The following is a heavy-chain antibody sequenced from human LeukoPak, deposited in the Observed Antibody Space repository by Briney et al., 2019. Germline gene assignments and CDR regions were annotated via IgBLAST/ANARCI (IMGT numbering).Heavy chain of an antibody. J-gene: IGHJ4*02. D-gene: IGHD6-6*01. V-gene: IGHV1-24*01. CDR1: GYTLTELS. Sequence: ASVKVSCKVSGYTLTELSMHWVRQAPGKGLEWMGGFDPEDGETIYAQKFQGRVTITEDASTDTAYMELSSLRSEDTAVYYCATNSGGTEYSRPGGLDYWGQGALVTVSS. CDR3: ATNSGGTEYSRPGGLDY. CDR2: FDPEDGET.